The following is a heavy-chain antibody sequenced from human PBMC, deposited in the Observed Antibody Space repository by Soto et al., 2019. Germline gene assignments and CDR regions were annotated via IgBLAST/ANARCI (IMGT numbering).Heavy chain of an antibody. Sequence: SLRLSCAASGFTFSSYGMHWVRQAPGKGLEWVAVISYDGSNKYYADSVKGRFTISRDNSKSTLYLQMNSLRAEDTAVYYCAKDLEVTIFGVVIMYNWFDPWGQGTLVTFSS. D-gene: IGHD3-3*01. J-gene: IGHJ5*02. CDR1: GFTFSSYG. CDR2: ISYDGSNK. CDR3: AKDLEVTIFGVVIMYNWFDP. V-gene: IGHV3-30*18.